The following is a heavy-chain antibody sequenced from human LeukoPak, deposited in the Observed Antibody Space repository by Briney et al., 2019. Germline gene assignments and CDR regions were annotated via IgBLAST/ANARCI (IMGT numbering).Heavy chain of an antibody. V-gene: IGHV3-23*01. CDR1: GFTFSSYA. CDR2: ISGSGGST. D-gene: IGHD2-15*01. Sequence: PGGSLRLSCAASGFTFSSYAMSWVRQAPGKGLEWVSAISGSGGSTSYADSVKGRFTISRDNSKNTLYLQLNSLRAEDTAVYYCATRCSGGSCYPPFDYWGQGTLVTVPS. CDR3: ATRCSGGSCYPPFDY. J-gene: IGHJ4*02.